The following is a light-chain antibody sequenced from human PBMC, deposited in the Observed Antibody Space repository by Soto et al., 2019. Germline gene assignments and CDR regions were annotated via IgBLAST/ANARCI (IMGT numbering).Light chain of an antibody. V-gene: IGKV3-20*01. CDR2: GAS. CDR3: QQYGSSRQYT. CDR1: QSVSSSY. Sequence: EIVLTQSPGTLSLSPGERATLSCRASQSVSSSYLAWYQQKPGQAPRLLIYGASSRATGIPERFSGSGSGTDFTLTISRLEPEDFAVYYCQQYGSSRQYTFGQGTKLEIK. J-gene: IGKJ2*01.